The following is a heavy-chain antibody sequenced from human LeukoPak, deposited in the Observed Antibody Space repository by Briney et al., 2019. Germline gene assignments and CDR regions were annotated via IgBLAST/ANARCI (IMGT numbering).Heavy chain of an antibody. CDR3: ARDGSIAARTYYYYYYGMDV. D-gene: IGHD6-6*01. Sequence: SSETLSLTCAVYGGSFSGYYWSWIRQPPGKGLEWIGEINHSGSTNYNPSLKSRVTISVDTSKNQFSLKLSSVTAADTAAYYCARDGSIAARTYYYYYYGMDVWGQGTTVTVSS. CDR2: INHSGST. CDR1: GGSFSGYY. J-gene: IGHJ6*02. V-gene: IGHV4-34*01.